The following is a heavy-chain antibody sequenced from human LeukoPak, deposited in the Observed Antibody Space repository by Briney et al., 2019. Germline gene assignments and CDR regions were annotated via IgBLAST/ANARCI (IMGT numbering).Heavy chain of an antibody. CDR1: GFTFSSYW. J-gene: IGHJ4*02. V-gene: IGHV3-7*03. CDR2: IKQDGSEK. Sequence: GGSLRLSCAASGFTFSSYWMSWVRQAPGKGPEWVANIKQDGSEKYYVDSVKGRFTISRDNAKNSLYLQMNSLRAEDTAVYYCARRAGAYSHPYDYWGQGTLVTVSS. D-gene: IGHD4/OR15-4a*01. CDR3: ARRAGAYSHPYDY.